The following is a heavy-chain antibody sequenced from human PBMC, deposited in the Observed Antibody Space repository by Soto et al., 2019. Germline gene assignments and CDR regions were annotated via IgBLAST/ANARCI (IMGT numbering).Heavy chain of an antibody. D-gene: IGHD6-6*01. CDR1: GGSISSYY. CDR2: IYTSGGT. CDR3: ARDQELSIAARPYYYYGMDV. Sequence: PSETLSLTCTVSGGSISSYYWSWIRQPAGKGLEWIGRIYTSGGTNYNPSLKSRVTMSVDTSKNQFSLKLSSVTAADTAVYYCARDQELSIAARPYYYYGMDVWGQGTTVTVSS. V-gene: IGHV4-4*07. J-gene: IGHJ6*02.